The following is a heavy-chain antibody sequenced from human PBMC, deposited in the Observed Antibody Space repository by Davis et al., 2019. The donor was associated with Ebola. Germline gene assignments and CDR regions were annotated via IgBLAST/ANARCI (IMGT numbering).Heavy chain of an antibody. CDR2: MNPNSGNT. Sequence: ASVKVSCKASGYTFTGYDINWVRQATGQGLEWMGWMNPNSGNTGYAQKFQGRVTMTRENSMSTAYMELSSLRSEDTAVYYCAREVVVVVAANSQYYYGMDVWGKGTTVTVSS. CDR1: GYTFTGYD. D-gene: IGHD2-15*01. CDR3: AREVVVVVAANSQYYYGMDV. V-gene: IGHV1-8*01. J-gene: IGHJ6*04.